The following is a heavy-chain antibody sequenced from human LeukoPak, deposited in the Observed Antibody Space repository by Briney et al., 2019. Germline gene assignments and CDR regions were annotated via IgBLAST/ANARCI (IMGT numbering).Heavy chain of an antibody. CDR1: GFTFTDHL. V-gene: IGHV3-69-1*01. CDR2: IGGDGIA. D-gene: IGHD2-21*01. Sequence: PGGSLRLSCVASGFTFTDHLMNWVRQAPGKGLEWISYIGGDGIAFYADSVKGRFTASKDDARKSMYLQMNSLRVEDTAVYYCAKDRADWAIDDWGQGTQVTVSS. CDR3: AKDRADWAIDD. J-gene: IGHJ4*02.